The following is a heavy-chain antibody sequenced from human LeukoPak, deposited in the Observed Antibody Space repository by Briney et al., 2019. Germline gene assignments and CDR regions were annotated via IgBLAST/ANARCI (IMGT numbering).Heavy chain of an antibody. Sequence: GGSLRLSCAASGFTFSTTWMNWVRQAPGKGLEWVAVISYDGSYKHYADSVKGRFTISRDNSGNMVYLQMKSLRVEDTGVYFCAKDREELVWIVYIMDVWGQGTTVTVS. CDR2: ISYDGSYK. J-gene: IGHJ6*02. D-gene: IGHD3-10*01. V-gene: IGHV3-30*18. CDR3: AKDREELVWIVYIMDV. CDR1: GFTFSTTW.